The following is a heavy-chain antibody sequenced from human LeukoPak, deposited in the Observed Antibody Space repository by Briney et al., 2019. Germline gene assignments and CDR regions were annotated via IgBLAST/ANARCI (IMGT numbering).Heavy chain of an antibody. D-gene: IGHD3-3*01. J-gene: IGHJ3*02. CDR2: ISSSSSYI. Sequence: GGSLRLSCAASGFTFSSYSMNWVRQAPGEGLEWVSSISSSSSYIYYADSVKGRFTISRDNAKNSLDLQMESLRAEDTAVYYCAKDTGSPADAITMEDNAFDIWGQGTMVTVSS. CDR3: AKDTGSPADAITMEDNAFDI. CDR1: GFTFSSYS. V-gene: IGHV3-21*04.